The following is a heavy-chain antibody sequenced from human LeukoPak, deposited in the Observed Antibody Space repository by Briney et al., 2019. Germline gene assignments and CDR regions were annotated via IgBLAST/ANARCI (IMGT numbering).Heavy chain of an antibody. Sequence: GGSLRLSCAASGFTFSSYAMHWVRQAPGKGLEWVAVISYDGGNKYYADSVKGRFTISRDNSKNTVYLQMNSLRAEDTALYYCASGGLSSSWYLHYWGQGTLVTVSS. V-gene: IGHV3-30-3*01. CDR2: ISYDGGNK. J-gene: IGHJ4*02. CDR1: GFTFSSYA. D-gene: IGHD6-13*01. CDR3: ASGGLSSSWYLHY.